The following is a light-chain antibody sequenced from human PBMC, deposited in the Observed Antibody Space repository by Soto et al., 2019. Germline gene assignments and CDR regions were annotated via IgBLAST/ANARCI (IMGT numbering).Light chain of an antibody. V-gene: IGKV3-11*01. CDR2: DTS. Sequence: EVVLTQSPTTLSLSPEDRATLSCRANESVSTYLAGYQQKPGQSPRLLIYDTSRRATGIPARFSGSGSGTDFTLTIVSLEPEDFVFYYCQQRSSWPLTFGGGTKVDIK. CDR3: QQRSSWPLT. CDR1: ESVSTY. J-gene: IGKJ4*01.